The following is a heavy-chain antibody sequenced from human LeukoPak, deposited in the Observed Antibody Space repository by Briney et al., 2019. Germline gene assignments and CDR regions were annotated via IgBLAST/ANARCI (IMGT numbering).Heavy chain of an antibody. CDR3: ARHNPKSLGNFDY. Sequence: PSETLSLTCTVSGGSISSYYWSWIRQPPGKGLEWIAYISYSGNTNYNPSLKSRVTISVDTSRNQVSLKLKSVTAADTAVFYCARHNPKSLGNFDYWGRGTLVSVSS. CDR2: ISYSGNT. J-gene: IGHJ4*02. D-gene: IGHD1-14*01. V-gene: IGHV4-59*08. CDR1: GGSISSYY.